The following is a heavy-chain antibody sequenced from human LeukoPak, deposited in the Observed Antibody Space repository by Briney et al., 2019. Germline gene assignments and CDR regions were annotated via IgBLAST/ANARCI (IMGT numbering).Heavy chain of an antibody. CDR1: GFTVSSNY. V-gene: IGHV3-53*01. CDR2: IYSGGST. CDR3: ARGRGLRWSIFDY. J-gene: IGHJ4*02. D-gene: IGHD4-23*01. Sequence: GGSLRLSCAASGFTVSSNYMSWVRQAPGKGLEWVSVIYSGGSTYYADSVKGRFTISRDNSKNTLYLQMNSLRAEDTAVYYCARGRGLRWSIFDYWGQGTLVTVSS.